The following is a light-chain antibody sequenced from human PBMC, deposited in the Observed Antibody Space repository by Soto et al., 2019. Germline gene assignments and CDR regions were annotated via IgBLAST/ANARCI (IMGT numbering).Light chain of an antibody. V-gene: IGKV3-20*01. CDR1: QSVSSTY. Sequence: EIVLTQSPGTLSLSPGERATLSCRASQSVSSTYLAWYQQKPGQAPRLLIYGASNRAADIPDRFSGSGSGTDFTLTISRLEPEDFAVYYCQQFGSSSLTFGQGTKVDI. CDR2: GAS. CDR3: QQFGSSSLT. J-gene: IGKJ1*01.